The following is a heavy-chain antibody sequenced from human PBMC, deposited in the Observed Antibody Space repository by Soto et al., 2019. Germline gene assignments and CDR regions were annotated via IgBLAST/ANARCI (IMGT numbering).Heavy chain of an antibody. Sequence: GGSLRLSCAASGFTFSSYAISWVRQAPGKGLEWVSAISGSGGSTYYADSVKGRFTISRDNSKNTLYLQMNSLRAEDTAVYYCAKNNFDWLLTDALDIWGQGTMVTVSS. CDR3: AKNNFDWLLTDALDI. D-gene: IGHD3-9*01. J-gene: IGHJ3*02. V-gene: IGHV3-23*01. CDR1: GFTFSSYA. CDR2: ISGSGGST.